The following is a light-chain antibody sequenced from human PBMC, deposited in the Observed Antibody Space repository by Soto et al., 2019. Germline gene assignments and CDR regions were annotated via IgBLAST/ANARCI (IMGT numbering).Light chain of an antibody. V-gene: IGKV3-20*01. J-gene: IGKJ5*01. CDR2: GAS. Sequence: SPGTVSLSPGERATLSFRASQSVSSNYLAWYQQKPGQAPRLLIYGASSRATGIPDRFSGSGSGTDFTLTISRLEPEDFAVYYCQHYASLLTF. CDR3: QHYASLLT. CDR1: QSVSSNY.